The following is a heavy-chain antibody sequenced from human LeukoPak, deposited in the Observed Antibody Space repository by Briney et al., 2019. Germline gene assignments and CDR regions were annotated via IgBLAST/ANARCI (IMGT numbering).Heavy chain of an antibody. V-gene: IGHV1-2*06. CDR2: INPNSGGT. CDR1: GYTFTGYY. CDR3: ARVRLNSSGWYKGGIDY. Sequence: ASVKVSCKASGYTFTGYYMHWVRQAPGQGLEWMGRINPNSGGTNYAQKFQGRVTMTSDTSISTAYMELSRLRSDDTAVYYCARVRLNSSGWYKGGIDYWGQGTLVTVSS. J-gene: IGHJ4*02. D-gene: IGHD6-19*01.